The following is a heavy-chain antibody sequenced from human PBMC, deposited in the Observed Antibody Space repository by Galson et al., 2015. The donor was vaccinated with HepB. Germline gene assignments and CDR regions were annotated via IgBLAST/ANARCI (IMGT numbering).Heavy chain of an antibody. V-gene: IGHV3-21*01. J-gene: IGHJ4*02. D-gene: IGHD3-9*01. CDR3: ASSPLIKFDWLLPSDY. CDR2: ISSSSSYI. CDR1: RFTFSSYS. Sequence: SLRLSCAASRFTFSSYSMNWVRQAPGKGLEWVSSISSSSSYIYYADSVKGRFTISRDNAKNSLYLQMNSLRAEDTAVYYCASSPLIKFDWLLPSDYWGQGTLVTVSS.